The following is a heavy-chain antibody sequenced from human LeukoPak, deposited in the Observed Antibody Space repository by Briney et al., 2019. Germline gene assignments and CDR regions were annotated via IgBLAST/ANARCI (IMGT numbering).Heavy chain of an antibody. V-gene: IGHV4-39*01. D-gene: IGHD5-18*01. CDR1: GGSISSSSYY. CDR2: IYYSGST. Sequence: PSETLSLTCTVSGGSISSSSYYWGWIRQPPGKGLEWIGSIYYSGSTYYNPSLKNRVTISVDTSKNQFSLKLSSVTAADTAVYYCATGGETDTASEAADYWGQGTLVTVSS. CDR3: ATGGETDTASEAADY. J-gene: IGHJ4*02.